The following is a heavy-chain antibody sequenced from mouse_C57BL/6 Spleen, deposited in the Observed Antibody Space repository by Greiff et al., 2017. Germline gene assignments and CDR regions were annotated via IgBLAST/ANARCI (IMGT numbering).Heavy chain of an antibody. D-gene: IGHD4-1*01. J-gene: IGHJ3*01. CDR1: GFSLTSYG. CDR3: ASGGTGTGFAY. CDR2: IWGVGST. V-gene: IGHV2-6*01. Sequence: QVQLQQSGPGLVAPSQSLSITCTVSGFSLTSYGVDWVRQSPGKGLEWLGVIWGVGSTNYNSALKSRLSISKDNSKSQVFLKMNSLHTDDTAMYYCASGGTGTGFAYWGQGTLVTVSA.